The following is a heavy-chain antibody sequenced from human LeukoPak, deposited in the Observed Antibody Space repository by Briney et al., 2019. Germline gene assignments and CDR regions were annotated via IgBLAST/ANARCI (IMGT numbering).Heavy chain of an antibody. CDR1: GGSISSGSFY. CDR2: IHTGGST. Sequence: PSETLSLTCTVSGGSISSGSFYWSWTLQPAGKGLEWIGRIHTGGSTNYNPSLKSRVTISVDTSKNQFSLKLSSMTAADTAVYYCARGRDGSSYYFDYWGQGSLVTVSS. D-gene: IGHD3-10*01. CDR3: ARGRDGSSYYFDY. J-gene: IGHJ4*02. V-gene: IGHV4-61*02.